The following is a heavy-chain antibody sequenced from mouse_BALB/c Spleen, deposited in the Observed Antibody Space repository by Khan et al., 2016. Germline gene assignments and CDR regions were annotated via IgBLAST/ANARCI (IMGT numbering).Heavy chain of an antibody. J-gene: IGHJ2*01. CDR3: ARFYYAAY. V-gene: IGHV14-3*02. CDR1: GFSIQDTY. Sequence: VQLQQSGAELVKPGASVKLSCTASGFSIQDTYIHWVRQRPEQGLDWIGRIDPQNDNTKYDQKFQGKATITADTSYNTAYMQLNSLTYEDTAVYYCARFYYAAYWGHGPTLPVSS. CDR2: IDPQNDNT. D-gene: IGHD1-1*01.